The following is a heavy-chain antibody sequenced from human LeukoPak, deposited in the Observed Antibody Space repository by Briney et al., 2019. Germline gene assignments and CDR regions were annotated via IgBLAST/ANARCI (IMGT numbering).Heavy chain of an antibody. CDR2: LYYSGST. CDR1: VGSISSGGYY. CDR3: ARAYSSSLGYYYYYMDV. D-gene: IGHD6-6*01. J-gene: IGHJ6*03. Sequence: SETLSLTCTVSVGSISSGGYYWSWIRQPPGTGLEWIGYLYYSGSTNYNPSLKSRVTISVDTSKNQFSLKLSSVTAADTAVYYCARAYSSSLGYYYYYMDVWGKGTTVTVSS. V-gene: IGHV4-61*08.